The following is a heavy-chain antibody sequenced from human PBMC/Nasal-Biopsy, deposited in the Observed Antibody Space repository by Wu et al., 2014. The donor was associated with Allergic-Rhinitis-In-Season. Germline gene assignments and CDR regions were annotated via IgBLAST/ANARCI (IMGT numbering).Heavy chain of an antibody. Sequence: LRLSCAASGFTFSSYGMHWVRQAPGKGLEWVAVISYDGSNKYYADSVKGRFTISRDNSKNTLYLQMNSLRAEDTAVYYCARDSLYSSSWYPWFDPWGQGTLLTVSS. D-gene: IGHD6-13*01. CDR2: ISYDGSNK. J-gene: IGHJ5*02. CDR3: ARDSLYSSSWYPWFDP. V-gene: IGHV3-30*19. CDR1: GFTFSSYG.